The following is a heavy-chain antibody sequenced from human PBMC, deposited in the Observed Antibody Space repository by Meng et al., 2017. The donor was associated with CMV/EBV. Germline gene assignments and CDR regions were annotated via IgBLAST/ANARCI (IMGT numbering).Heavy chain of an antibody. V-gene: IGHV3-33*06. CDR1: GFG. J-gene: IGHJ1*01. D-gene: IGHD3-3*01. CDR2: IWYDGSNK. CDR3: AKDLGRRNFWSGYYSDEYFQH. Sequence: GFGMHWVRQAPGKGLEWVAVIWYDGSNKYYADSVKGRFTISRDNSKNTLYLQMNSLGAEDTAVYYCAKDLGRRNFWSGYYSDEYFQHWGQGTLVTVSS.